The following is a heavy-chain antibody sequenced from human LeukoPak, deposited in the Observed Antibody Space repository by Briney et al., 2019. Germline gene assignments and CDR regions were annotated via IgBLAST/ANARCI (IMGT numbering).Heavy chain of an antibody. CDR3: ARPIGSDRTWESILR. CDR2: LNPDSGRK. Sequence: GASVRVSFKPSVYTLTYYYIHWVRQAPGQGLEWMAWLNPDSGRKKSAKKFQGRVTMSWDKSTGTDNIELHGLTSDDTAVYCCARPIGSDRTWESILRWGEGTLVTVSS. J-gene: IGHJ1*01. V-gene: IGHV1-2*02. D-gene: IGHD1-26*01. CDR1: VYTLTYYY.